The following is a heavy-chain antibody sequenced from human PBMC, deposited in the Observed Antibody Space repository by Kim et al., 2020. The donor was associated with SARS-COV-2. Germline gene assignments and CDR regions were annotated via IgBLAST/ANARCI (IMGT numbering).Heavy chain of an antibody. CDR2: INPSGGST. CDR3: AREERYYYDRRWYFDY. J-gene: IGHJ4*02. D-gene: IGHD3-22*01. V-gene: IGHV1-46*01. CDR1: GYTFTSYY. Sequence: ASVKVSCKASGYTFTSYYMHWVRQAPGQGLEWMGIINPSGGSTSYAQKFQGRVTMTRDTSTSTVYMELSSLRSEDTAVYYCAREERYYYDRRWYFDYWGQGTLVTVSS.